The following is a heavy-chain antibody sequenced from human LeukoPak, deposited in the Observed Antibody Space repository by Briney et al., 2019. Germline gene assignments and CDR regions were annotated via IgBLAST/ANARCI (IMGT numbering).Heavy chain of an antibody. CDR1: GFTFSSYA. Sequence: GGSLRLSCAASGFTFSSYAMHWVRQAPGKGLEWVAVISYDGSNKYYADSVKGRFTISRDNSKNTLYLQMNSLRAEDTAVYYCARDKAVIGSSSWDDAFDIWGQGTMVTVSS. CDR3: ARDKAVIGSSSWDDAFDI. J-gene: IGHJ3*02. V-gene: IGHV3-30*14. D-gene: IGHD6-13*01. CDR2: ISYDGSNK.